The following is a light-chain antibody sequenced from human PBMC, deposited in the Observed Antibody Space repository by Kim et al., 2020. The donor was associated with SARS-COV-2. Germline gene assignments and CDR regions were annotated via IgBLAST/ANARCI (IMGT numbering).Light chain of an antibody. Sequence: GNTVTISCTRSGGNIADNYVQWYRQRPDSAPTIVIYEDDQRPSGVPDRFSGSIDSSSSSASLTISGLKTEDEADYYCQSYDISNVIFGGGTQLTVL. V-gene: IGLV6-57*03. J-gene: IGLJ2*01. CDR1: GGNIADNY. CDR2: EDD. CDR3: QSYDISNVI.